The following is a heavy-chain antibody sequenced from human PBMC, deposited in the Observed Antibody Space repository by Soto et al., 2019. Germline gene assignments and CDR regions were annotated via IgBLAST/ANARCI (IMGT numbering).Heavy chain of an antibody. J-gene: IGHJ6*02. CDR3: ARDRATVSHYYYYGMDV. Sequence: ASETLSLTCTVSGGSISSYYWSWIRQPPGKGPEWIGYIYYSGSTNYNPSLKSRVTISVDTSKNQFSLKLSSVTAADTAVYYCARDRATVSHYYYYGMDVWGQGTTVTVSS. CDR2: IYYSGST. CDR1: GGSISSYY. D-gene: IGHD4-17*01. V-gene: IGHV4-59*01.